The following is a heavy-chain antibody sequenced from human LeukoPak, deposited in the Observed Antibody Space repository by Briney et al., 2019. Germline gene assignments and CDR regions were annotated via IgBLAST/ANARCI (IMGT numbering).Heavy chain of an antibody. V-gene: IGHV4-28*05. Sequence: SETLSLTCTVSGYSISSTNWWGWIRQPPGKGLEWIGYIFYSGNIYYNPSLKSRLTMSIDTSKNQFSLKLSSVTAMDTAMYYCARRRSGSSYVDYWGQGTLVTVSS. CDR2: IFYSGNI. CDR3: ARRRSGSSYVDY. CDR1: GYSISSTNW. D-gene: IGHD1-26*01. J-gene: IGHJ4*02.